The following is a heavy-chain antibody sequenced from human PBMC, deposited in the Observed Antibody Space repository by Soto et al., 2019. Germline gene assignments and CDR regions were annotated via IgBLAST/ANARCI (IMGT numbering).Heavy chain of an antibody. V-gene: IGHV3-30-3*01. D-gene: IGHD3-3*01. CDR1: GFTFSSYA. Sequence: QVQLVESGGGVVQPGRSLRLSCAASGFTFSSYAMHWVRQAPGKGLEWVAVISYDGSNKNYADSVKGRFTISRDNSKNTLYLQMNILRAEDTAVYYCARGYAFWSGYYYPYGMDVWGQGTTVTVSS. CDR2: ISYDGSNK. J-gene: IGHJ6*02. CDR3: ARGYAFWSGYYYPYGMDV.